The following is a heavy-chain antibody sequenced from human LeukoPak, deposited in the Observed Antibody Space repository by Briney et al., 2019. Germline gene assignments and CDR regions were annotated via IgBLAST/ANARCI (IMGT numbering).Heavy chain of an antibody. CDR2: IYYSGST. J-gene: IGHJ3*02. D-gene: IGHD3-22*01. CDR1: GGSISSYY. CDR3: TRDITTRGAFDI. Sequence: PSETLSLTCTVSGGSISSYYWSWIRQPPGKGLEWIGYIYYSGSTNYNPSLKSRVSMSVDKSKNQFSLKLSSVTAADTAIYYCTRDITTRGAFDIWGHGTLVTVSS. V-gene: IGHV4-59*12.